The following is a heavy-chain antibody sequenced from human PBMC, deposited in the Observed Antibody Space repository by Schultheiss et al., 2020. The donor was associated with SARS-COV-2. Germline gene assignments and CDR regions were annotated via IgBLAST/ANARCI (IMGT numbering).Heavy chain of an antibody. CDR2: IYTSGST. J-gene: IGHJ6*02. CDR3: ARVSSGYSYGTPSGYYYGMDV. Sequence: SETLSLTCTVSGGSVSSGSYYWSWIRQPAGKGLEWIGRIYTSGSTNYNPSLKSRVTISVDTSKNQFSLKLSSVTAADTAVYYCARVSSGYSYGTPSGYYYGMDVWGQGTTVTVSS. D-gene: IGHD5-18*01. V-gene: IGHV4-61*02. CDR1: GGSVSSGSYY.